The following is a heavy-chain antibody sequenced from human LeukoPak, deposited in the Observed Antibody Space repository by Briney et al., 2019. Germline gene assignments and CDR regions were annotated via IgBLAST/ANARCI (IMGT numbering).Heavy chain of an antibody. CDR1: GYTFTGYY. J-gene: IGHJ5*02. V-gene: IGHV1-2*02. D-gene: IGHD5-18*01. Sequence: ASVTVSCKASGYTFTGYYMHWVRQAPGQGLEWMGWINPNSGGTNYAQKFQGRVTMTRDTSISTAYMELSRLRSDDTAVYYCARDKADTAHWFDPWGQGTLVTVSS. CDR2: INPNSGGT. CDR3: ARDKADTAHWFDP.